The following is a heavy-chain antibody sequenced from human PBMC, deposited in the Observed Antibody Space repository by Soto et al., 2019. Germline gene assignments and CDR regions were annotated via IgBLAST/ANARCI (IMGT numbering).Heavy chain of an antibody. CDR1: GYSISTGYY. CDR3: ARGKKYRDYRFDP. CDR2: ISHSGST. Sequence: SETLSLTCAVSGYSISTGYYWGWIRQPPGKGLEWIGSISHSGSTYYNPSLKSRITMSVDTSQNQFSLKLSSVTAADTAVYYCARGKKYRDYRFDPWGQGTLVTVSS. V-gene: IGHV4-38-2*01. D-gene: IGHD4-17*01. J-gene: IGHJ5*02.